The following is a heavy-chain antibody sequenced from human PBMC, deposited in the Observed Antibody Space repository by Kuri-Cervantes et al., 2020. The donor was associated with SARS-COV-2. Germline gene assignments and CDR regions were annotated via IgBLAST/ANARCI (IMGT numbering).Heavy chain of an antibody. D-gene: IGHD1-1*01. Sequence: ESLKISCTVSGCSISSSSCYWGWIRQPPGKGLEWIGRFYCSGSTYYNPSLKRRVIITVYTSKNQFSLKLSSVTAADTAVYFCARQSLSGARWNDWFDPWGQGTLVTVSS. V-gene: IGHV4-39*01. CDR2: FYCSGST. CDR1: GCSISSSSCY. CDR3: ARQSLSGARWNDWFDP. J-gene: IGHJ5*02.